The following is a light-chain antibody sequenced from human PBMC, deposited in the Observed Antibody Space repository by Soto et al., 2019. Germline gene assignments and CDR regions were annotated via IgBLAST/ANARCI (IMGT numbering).Light chain of an antibody. CDR2: AAS. J-gene: IGKJ1*01. CDR1: QGISTY. CDR3: QQSYSTTWT. V-gene: IGKV1-39*01. Sequence: DIQMTQSPSSLSASVGDRVTITCRASQGISTYLNWYHQKPGKAPKLLIYAASSLQSGVPSRFSGSGSEKDFTLTISSLQPEDFATYSCQQSYSTTWTFGQGTKVEIK.